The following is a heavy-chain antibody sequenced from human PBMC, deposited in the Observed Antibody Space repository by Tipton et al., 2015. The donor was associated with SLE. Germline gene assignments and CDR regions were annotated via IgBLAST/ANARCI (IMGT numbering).Heavy chain of an antibody. CDR1: GGAISSHY. J-gene: IGHJ3*02. Sequence: TLSLTCTVSGGAISSHYWSWFRQPPGKGLGWIGYIYYTGSTTYNPSLKSRVTISLDTSKNQFSLKVNSVTAADTAVYYCARDSPAHDAFDIWGQGTMVTVSS. V-gene: IGHV4-59*11. D-gene: IGHD2-2*01. CDR2: IYYTGST. CDR3: ARDSPAHDAFDI.